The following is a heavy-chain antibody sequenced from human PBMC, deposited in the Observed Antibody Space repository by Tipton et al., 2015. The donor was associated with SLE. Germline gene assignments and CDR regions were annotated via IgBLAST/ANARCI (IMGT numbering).Heavy chain of an antibody. Sequence: SLRLSCAASGFTFSSYAMTWVRQAPGKGLEWVSAISGSGSTTYFADSVEGRFTISRDNSKHTLYLQMHGLRADDTAVYYCARDERDNWNYKAFDPWGQGTLVTVSS. V-gene: IGHV3-23*01. CDR2: ISGSGSTT. CDR3: ARDERDNWNYKAFDP. CDR1: GFTFSSYA. J-gene: IGHJ5*02. D-gene: IGHD1-7*01.